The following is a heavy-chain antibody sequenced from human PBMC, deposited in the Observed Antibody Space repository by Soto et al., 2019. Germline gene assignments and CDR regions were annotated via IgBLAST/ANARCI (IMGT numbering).Heavy chain of an antibody. CDR1: GFSLSTSGVG. J-gene: IGHJ3*02. CDR2: IYWDDDK. D-gene: IGHD3-3*01. V-gene: IGHV2-5*02. Sequence: QITLKESGPTLVKPTQTLTLTCTFSGFSLSTSGVGVGWIRQPPGKALEWLALIYWDDDKRYSPSLKSRLTITKDTPKNQVVLTMTNLDPVDTATYYCAHRRQGVGAFDIGGQGTMVTVSS. CDR3: AHRRQGVGAFDI.